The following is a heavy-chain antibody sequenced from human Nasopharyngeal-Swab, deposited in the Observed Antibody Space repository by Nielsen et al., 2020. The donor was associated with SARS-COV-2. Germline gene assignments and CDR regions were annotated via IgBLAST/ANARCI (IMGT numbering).Heavy chain of an antibody. V-gene: IGHV7-4-1*02. CDR2: INTNTGNP. J-gene: IGHJ4*02. CDR3: ARGTTIFGVVIMGGDDY. D-gene: IGHD3-3*01. Sequence: WARHASGRVFEWMGWINTNTGNPTYAQGFTGRFVFSLDTSVSTAYLQISSLKAEDTAVYYCARGTTIFGVVIMGGDDYWGQGTLVTVSS.